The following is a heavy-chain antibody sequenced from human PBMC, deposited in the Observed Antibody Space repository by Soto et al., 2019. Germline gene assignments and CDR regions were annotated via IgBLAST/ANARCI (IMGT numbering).Heavy chain of an antibody. CDR3: ARGYSSSWAYYFDY. CDR2: IIPIFGTA. V-gene: IGHV1-69*12. J-gene: IGHJ4*02. CDR1: GGTFTSYA. Sequence: QVQLVQSGAEVKKPGSSVKVSCKASGGTFTSYAISWVRQAPGQGLEWMGGIIPIFGTANYAQQFQGRVTITADEPTSTAYMEVSSLRSEDTAVYYCARGYSSSWAYYFDYWGQGTLVTVSS. D-gene: IGHD6-13*01.